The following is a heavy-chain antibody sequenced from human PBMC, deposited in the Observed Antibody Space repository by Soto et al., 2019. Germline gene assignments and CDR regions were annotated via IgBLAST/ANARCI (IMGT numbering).Heavy chain of an antibody. CDR3: ARGSYYSGWV. J-gene: IGHJ4*02. V-gene: IGHV6-1*01. Sequence: SQTLSLTCAISGDSVSSTSTAWSWIRQSPSRGLEWLGRTYYRSEWYSDYAVSVKSRITINPDTSKNQFSLQLNPVTPEDTAVYYCARGSYYSGWVWGQGTLVTVSS. CDR1: GDSVSSTSTA. D-gene: IGHD6-19*01. CDR2: TYYRSEWYS.